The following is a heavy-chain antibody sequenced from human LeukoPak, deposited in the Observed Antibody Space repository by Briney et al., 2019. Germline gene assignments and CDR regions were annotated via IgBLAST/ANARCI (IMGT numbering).Heavy chain of an antibody. J-gene: IGHJ6*02. CDR2: IKHDGSEK. Sequence: PGGSLRLSCAASGFTFSNYYMSWVRQAPGKGLEWVAHIKHDGSEKYYVGSVKGRFTISRDNAKNSLYLQMNSLRAEGTAVYYCASNLPAPDVWGQGTTVTVSS. V-gene: IGHV3-7*01. CDR1: GFTFSNYY. CDR3: ASNLPAPDV.